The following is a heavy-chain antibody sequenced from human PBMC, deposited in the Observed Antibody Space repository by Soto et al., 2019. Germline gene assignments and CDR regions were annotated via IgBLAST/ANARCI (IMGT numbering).Heavy chain of an antibody. V-gene: IGHV1-18*01. J-gene: IGHJ6*03. CDR3: ARDVGVVARTPYYMDV. CDR1: GYTFTSFG. CDR2: TSTYSLDT. D-gene: IGHD2-15*01. Sequence: QVQLVQSGAEVKKPGASVKVSCKASGYTFTSFGISWVRQAPGQGLEWMGWTSTYSLDTKYAQKFQGRVVMTTDTSTSTAYLELRRLRSDDTAVYYCARDVGVVARTPYYMDVWGKGTTVPVSS.